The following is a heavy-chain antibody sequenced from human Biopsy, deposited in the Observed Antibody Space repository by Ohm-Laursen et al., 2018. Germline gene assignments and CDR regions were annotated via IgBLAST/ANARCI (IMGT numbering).Heavy chain of an antibody. CDR3: ARGRSHLLPDHDWFDP. CDR2: ISRSTSHI. D-gene: IGHD1-14*01. Sequence: GSLRLSCAASGFIFSNAWMTWVRQAPGKGLEWVSSISRSTSHILYAETLKGRFTSSRDNAKNSVYLQMNSLRAEDTGVYYCARGRSHLLPDHDWFDPWGQGTLVTVSS. J-gene: IGHJ5*02. CDR1: GFIFSNAW. V-gene: IGHV3-21*06.